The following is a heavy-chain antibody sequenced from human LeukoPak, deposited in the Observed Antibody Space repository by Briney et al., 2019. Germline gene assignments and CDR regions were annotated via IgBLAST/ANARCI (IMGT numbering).Heavy chain of an antibody. V-gene: IGHV3-7*01. J-gene: IGHJ5*02. D-gene: IGHD6-6*01. CDR1: GFTLSSYW. Sequence: GGSLRLSCAASGFTLSSYWMSWVRQAPGKGLEWVANIKQDGSEKDYVDSVKGRFTISRDNAKNSLYLQMNSLRAEDTAVYCCAGYSRSSGWFDPWGQGTLVTVSS. CDR2: IKQDGSEK. CDR3: AGYSRSSGWFDP.